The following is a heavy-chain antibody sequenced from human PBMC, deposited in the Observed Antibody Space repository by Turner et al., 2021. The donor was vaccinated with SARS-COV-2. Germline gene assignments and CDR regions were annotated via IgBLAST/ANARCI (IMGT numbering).Heavy chain of an antibody. CDR1: GYPLSSYF. Sequence: QVPLVQSGAEVKQPGASVKVSCKASGYPLSSYFLHWVRQAPGQGLEWMVISNQGDGSTRFAQKFQGRITMTTDTSTSTVYMEMGSLRSEDTAVYYCARAIRVGTISDYWGQGTLVTVSS. D-gene: IGHD1-7*01. J-gene: IGHJ4*02. CDR3: ARAIRVGTISDY. V-gene: IGHV1-46*01. CDR2: SNQGDGST.